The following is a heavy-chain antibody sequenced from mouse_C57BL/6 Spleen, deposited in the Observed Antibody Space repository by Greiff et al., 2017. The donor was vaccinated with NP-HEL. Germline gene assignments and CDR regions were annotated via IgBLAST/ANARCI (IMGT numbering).Heavy chain of an antibody. J-gene: IGHJ4*01. D-gene: IGHD1-1*01. V-gene: IGHV14-3*01. CDR2: IDPANGNT. CDR1: GFNIKNTY. Sequence: DVKLVESVAELVRPGASVKLSCTASGFNIKNTYMHWVKQRPEQGLEWIGRIDPANGNTKYAPKFQGKATITADTSSNTAYLQLSSLTSEDTAIYYCAREPYYYGSSYDAMDYWGQGTSVTVSS. CDR3: AREPYYYGSSYDAMDY.